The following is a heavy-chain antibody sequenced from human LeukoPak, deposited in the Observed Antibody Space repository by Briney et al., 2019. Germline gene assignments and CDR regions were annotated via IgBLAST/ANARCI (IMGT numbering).Heavy chain of an antibody. CDR3: AREIGYDILAFYY. J-gene: IGHJ4*02. CDR1: GFTFSSYS. D-gene: IGHD3-9*01. Sequence: PGGSLRLSCAASGFTFSSYSMNLVRQAPGKGLELFSSISSSSSYIYYADSVKGRFTISRDNAKNSLYLQMNSLRAEDTAVYYCAREIGYDILAFYYWGQGTLVTVSS. V-gene: IGHV3-21*01. CDR2: ISSSSSYI.